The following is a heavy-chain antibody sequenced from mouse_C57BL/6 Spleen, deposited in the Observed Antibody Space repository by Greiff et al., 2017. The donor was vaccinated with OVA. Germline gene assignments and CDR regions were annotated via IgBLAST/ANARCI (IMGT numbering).Heavy chain of an antibody. CDR2: IDPSDSYT. V-gene: IGHV1-50*01. CDR3: ARSLYDENYAMDY. Sequence: QVQLQQPGAELVKPGASVKLSCKASGYTFTSYWMQWVKQRPGQGLEWIGEIDPSDSYTNYNQKFKGKATLTVDTSSSTAYMQLSSLTSEDSAVYYCARSLYDENYAMDYWGQGTSVTVSS. D-gene: IGHD2-3*01. J-gene: IGHJ4*01. CDR1: GYTFTSYW.